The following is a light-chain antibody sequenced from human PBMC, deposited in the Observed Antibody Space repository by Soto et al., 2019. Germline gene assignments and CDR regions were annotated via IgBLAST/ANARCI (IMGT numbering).Light chain of an antibody. CDR3: RMYGMSLGFA. J-gene: IGKJ4*01. Sequence: EVVLTQSPGTLYLSPGERPTLSCRASQSVSGNFLAWYQERPGQLPRLLFYGASSRATGIPDRFSGSGSGTDFTLTISRLEPEDFAFYYCRMYGMSLGFAVAGETK. V-gene: IGKV3-20*01. CDR2: GAS. CDR1: QSVSGNF.